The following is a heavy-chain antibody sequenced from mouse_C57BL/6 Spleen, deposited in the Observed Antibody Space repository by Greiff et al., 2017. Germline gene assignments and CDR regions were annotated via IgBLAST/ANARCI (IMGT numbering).Heavy chain of an antibody. J-gene: IGHJ4*01. Sequence: EVQRVESGGGLVKPGGSLKLSCAASGFTFSDYGMHWVRQAPEQGLEWVAYISSGSSTIYYADTVKGRFTISRDNAKNTLFLQMTSLRSEDTAMYYCARHGYYAMDYWGQGTSVTVSS. V-gene: IGHV5-17*01. CDR1: GFTFSDYG. CDR3: ARHGYYAMDY. CDR2: ISSGSSTI.